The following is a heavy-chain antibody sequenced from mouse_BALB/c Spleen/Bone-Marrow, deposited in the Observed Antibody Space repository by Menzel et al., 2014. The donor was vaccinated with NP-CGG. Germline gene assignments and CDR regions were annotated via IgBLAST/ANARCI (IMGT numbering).Heavy chain of an antibody. D-gene: IGHD2-1*01. J-gene: IGHJ3*01. CDR2: IYPYNGGT. V-gene: IGHV1S29*02. CDR3: ARGRAYGNYVWFAY. CDR1: GYTFTDYN. Sequence: VQLQQSGPELVKPGASVKISCKASGYTFTDYNMHWVKQSHGKSLDWIGYIYPYNGGTGYNQKFKSKATLTVDNSSSTAYMELRSLTSEDSAVHYCARGRAYGNYVWFAYWGQGTLVTVSA.